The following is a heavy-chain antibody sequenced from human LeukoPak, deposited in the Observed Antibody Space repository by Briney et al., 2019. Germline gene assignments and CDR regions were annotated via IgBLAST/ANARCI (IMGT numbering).Heavy chain of an antibody. V-gene: IGHV3-48*01. Sequence: GGSLRLSCEASGFIFTAFSLNWVRQAPGKGLEWISYISSTSNTIRYADYVKGRFTISRDNARNSLYLQMNSLRAEDTAVYYCAKGLRPPGPFDYWGQGTLVTVSS. D-gene: IGHD5-12*01. J-gene: IGHJ4*02. CDR3: AKGLRPPGPFDY. CDR1: GFIFTAFS. CDR2: ISSTSNTI.